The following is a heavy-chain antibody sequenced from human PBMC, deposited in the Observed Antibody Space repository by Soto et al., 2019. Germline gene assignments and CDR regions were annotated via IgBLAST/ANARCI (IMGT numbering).Heavy chain of an antibody. CDR3: ARPGSGGIRDALDV. J-gene: IGHJ3*01. V-gene: IGHV5-10-1*01. CDR1: GYKFTTFL. Sequence: PGESLKISCKASGYKFTTFLLNWVRQTPGKRLEWLGRIDPTDSFTNYSPPFEGHVTISVDRSISTAYLQWNSLQASDTAIYYCARPGSGGIRDALDVWGQGTTVTVSS. CDR2: IDPTDSFT. D-gene: IGHD2-15*01.